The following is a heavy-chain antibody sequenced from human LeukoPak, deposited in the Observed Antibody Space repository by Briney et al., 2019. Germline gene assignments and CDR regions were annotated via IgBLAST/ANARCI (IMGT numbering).Heavy chain of an antibody. D-gene: IGHD5-18*01. CDR3: ARDLGYSYGTGAFDI. Sequence: PGGSLRLSCAASGFTFSSYWMSWVRQAPGKGLEWVANIKQDGSEKYYVDSVKGRFTISRDNAKNLLYLQMNSLRAEDTAVYYCARDLGYSYGTGAFDIWGEGTMVTVSS. CDR1: GFTFSSYW. V-gene: IGHV3-7*01. CDR2: IKQDGSEK. J-gene: IGHJ3*02.